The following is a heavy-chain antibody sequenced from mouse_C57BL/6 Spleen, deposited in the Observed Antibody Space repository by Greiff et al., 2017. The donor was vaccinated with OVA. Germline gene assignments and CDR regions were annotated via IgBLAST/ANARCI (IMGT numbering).Heavy chain of an antibody. D-gene: IGHD3-2*02. CDR2: IYPGSGNT. Sequence: QVQLQQSGPELVKPGASVKISCKASGYSFTSYYIHWVKQRPGQGLEWIGWIYPGSGNTKYNEKFKGKATLTADTSSSTAYMQLSSLTSEDSAVYYCARVAAQSFDYWGQGTTLTVSS. J-gene: IGHJ2*01. CDR1: GYSFTSYY. V-gene: IGHV1-66*01. CDR3: ARVAAQSFDY.